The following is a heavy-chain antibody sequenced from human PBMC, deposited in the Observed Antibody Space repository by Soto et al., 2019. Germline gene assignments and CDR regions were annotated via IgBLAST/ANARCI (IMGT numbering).Heavy chain of an antibody. V-gene: IGHV5-51*01. CDR1: GYSFTSYW. CDR2: IYPGDSDT. CDR3: ARLTSDTAMVYYYYGMDV. Sequence: PGESLKISCKGSGYSFTSYWIGWVRQVPGKGLEWMGIIYPGDSDTRYSPSFQGQVTISADKSISTAYLQWSSLKASDTAMYYCARLTSDTAMVYYYYGMDVWGQGTTVTVS. J-gene: IGHJ6*02. D-gene: IGHD5-18*01.